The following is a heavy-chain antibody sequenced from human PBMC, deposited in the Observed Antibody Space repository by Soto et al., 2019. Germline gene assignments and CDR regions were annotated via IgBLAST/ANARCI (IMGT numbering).Heavy chain of an antibody. CDR3: AKDLGLGVIAGYPHDC. V-gene: IGHV3-23*01. D-gene: IGHD3-9*01. CDR2: ISVSGANT. CDR1: GFTFNNYA. Sequence: DVQLLDSGGGLVQPGGSLRLSCAASGFTFNNYAMSWVRQAPGKGLEWVSTISVSGANTYYADSVKGRFTISRDDSKNTLYLQMNSQGAEDTSVYYCAKDLGLGVIAGYPHDCWGQGTLVTVSS. J-gene: IGHJ4*02.